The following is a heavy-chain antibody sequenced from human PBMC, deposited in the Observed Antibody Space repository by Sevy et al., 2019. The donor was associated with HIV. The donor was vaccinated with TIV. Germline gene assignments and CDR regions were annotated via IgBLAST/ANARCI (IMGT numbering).Heavy chain of an antibody. D-gene: IGHD5-18*01. CDR3: AKGDTSFYGMDV. Sequence: GGSLRLSCAASGFTFGTYTMNWVRQAPGKGLEWVSAISGSGGSTYYTDSVKGRFTISRDNSKTMLYLQMNSLRAEDTAVYYCAKGDTSFYGMDVWGQGTTVTVSS. J-gene: IGHJ6*02. V-gene: IGHV3-23*01. CDR2: ISGSGGST. CDR1: GFTFGTYT.